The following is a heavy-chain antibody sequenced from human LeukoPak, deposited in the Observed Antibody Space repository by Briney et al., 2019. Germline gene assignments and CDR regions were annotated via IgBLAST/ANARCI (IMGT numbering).Heavy chain of an antibody. CDR1: GYTLTELS. CDR3: ATDPLAAAALFAFDY. J-gene: IGHJ4*02. CDR2: SDPEDGET. D-gene: IGHD6-13*01. Sequence: ASVKVSCKVSGYTLTELSMHWVRQAPGKGLEWMGGSDPEDGETIYAQKFQGRVTMTEDTSTDTAYMELSSLRSEDTAVYYCATDPLAAAALFAFDYWGQGTLVTVSS. V-gene: IGHV1-24*01.